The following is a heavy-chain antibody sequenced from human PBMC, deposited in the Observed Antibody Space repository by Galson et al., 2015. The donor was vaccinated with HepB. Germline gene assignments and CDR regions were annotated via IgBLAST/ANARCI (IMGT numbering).Heavy chain of an antibody. CDR3: ARNVYYDTSGYYYKPGWIDP. V-gene: IGHV6-1*01. CDR1: GDSVSSNSAA. CDR2: TYYKFKWYY. Sequence: CAISGDSVSSNSAAWSWIRQSPSRGLEWLGRTYYKFKWYYDYAVSVKGRITINADISKNHFSLQLNSVTPEDTAVYYCARNVYYDTSGYYYKPGWIDPWGQGTLVTVSS. D-gene: IGHD3-22*01. J-gene: IGHJ5*02.